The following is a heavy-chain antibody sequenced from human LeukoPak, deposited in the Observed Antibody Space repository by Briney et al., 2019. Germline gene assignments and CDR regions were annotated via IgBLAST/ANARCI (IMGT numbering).Heavy chain of an antibody. CDR1: GYTFTDYN. V-gene: IGHV1-2*02. CDR2: INPKSGGT. D-gene: IGHD6-19*01. CDR3: ARSSSGWPLYFDY. J-gene: IGHJ4*02. Sequence: ASVKVSCKASGYTFTDYNLHWVRQAPGEGVEWMGWINPKSGGTKFAQKHQGGVTMTADTSIDTAYLELSNLKSDDTAIYYCARSSSGWPLYFDYWGQGTLVTVSS.